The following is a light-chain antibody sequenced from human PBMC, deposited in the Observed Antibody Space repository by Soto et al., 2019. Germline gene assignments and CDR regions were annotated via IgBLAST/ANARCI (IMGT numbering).Light chain of an antibody. CDR3: QQYGGAPWT. V-gene: IGKV3-20*01. J-gene: IGKJ1*01. CDR1: QSVSSNY. CDR2: GAP. Sequence: EIVLTQSPGTLSLSPGERATLSCRASQSVSSNYLAWYQQRPGQPPRLLISGAPSRATGIPDRFSGSGSGTDFTLTISRLEPEDFAVYHCQQYGGAPWTFGQGTKVDIK.